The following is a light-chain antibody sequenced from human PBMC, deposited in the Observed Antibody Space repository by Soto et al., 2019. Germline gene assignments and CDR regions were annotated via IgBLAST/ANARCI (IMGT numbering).Light chain of an antibody. Sequence: DIQMTQSPSPLSGSVGDIVTITCRASQTISSWLAWYQQKPGKAPNLLIYKASTLKSGVPSRFSGSGSGTESTLTISSLQTDDFATYYGQHYNSYSEAFGQGTKVDIK. V-gene: IGKV1-5*03. J-gene: IGKJ1*01. CDR3: QHYNSYSEA. CDR2: KAS. CDR1: QTISSW.